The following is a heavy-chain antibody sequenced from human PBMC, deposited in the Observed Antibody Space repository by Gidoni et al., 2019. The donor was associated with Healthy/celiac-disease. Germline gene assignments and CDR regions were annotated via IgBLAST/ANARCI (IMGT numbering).Heavy chain of an antibody. Sequence: EVQLLESGGGLVQPGGSLRLACAASGFTFSSYAMSWVRQAPGKGLEGVSAISGSGGSTYYADSVKGRFTISRYNSKNTLYLQMNSLRAEDTAVYYCAKGHYDSSGYYPFANWGQGTLVTVSS. CDR1: GFTFSSYA. CDR3: AKGHYDSSGYYPFAN. CDR2: ISGSGGST. D-gene: IGHD3-22*01. J-gene: IGHJ4*02. V-gene: IGHV3-23*01.